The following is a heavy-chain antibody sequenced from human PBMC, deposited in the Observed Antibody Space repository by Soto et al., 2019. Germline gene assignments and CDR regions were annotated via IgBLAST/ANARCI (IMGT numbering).Heavy chain of an antibody. CDR1: GFNFKKFA. J-gene: IGHJ4*02. V-gene: IGHV3-23*01. Sequence: EVQLLESGGGVVQPGGSLRLSCVASGFNFKKFAMAWVRQAPGEGLEWVSGISCCGGSTSYADSVKGRFSIARDDSKTALSLQMNSLIVEDTAQYYCAKADGEQWLVPHLDNWGQGTLVTVS. CDR3: AKADGEQWLVPHLDN. CDR2: ISCCGGST. D-gene: IGHD6-19*01.